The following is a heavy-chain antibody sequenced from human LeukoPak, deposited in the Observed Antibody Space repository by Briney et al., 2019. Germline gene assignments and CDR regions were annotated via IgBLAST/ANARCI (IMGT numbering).Heavy chain of an antibody. D-gene: IGHD2-2*01. CDR3: ARGEVCSSTSCSIDY. CDR2: ISAYNGNT. Sequence: ASVKVSCKASGYTFTSYGISWVRQAPGQGLEWMGWISAYNGNTNYAQKLQGRVTMTTDTSTSTAYMELRSLRSDDTAVYYCARGEVCSSTSCSIDYWGQGTLVTVSS. V-gene: IGHV1-18*01. J-gene: IGHJ4*02. CDR1: GYTFTSYG.